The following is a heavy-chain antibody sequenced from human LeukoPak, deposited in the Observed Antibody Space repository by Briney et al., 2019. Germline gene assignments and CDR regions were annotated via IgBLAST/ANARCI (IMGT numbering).Heavy chain of an antibody. CDR3: ASRGIAAADDAFDI. V-gene: IGHV4-4*07. CDR1: GGSISSYY. J-gene: IGHJ3*02. Sequence: SETLSLTCTVSGGSISSYYWSWIRQPAGKGLEWIGRIYTSGSTNYNPSLKSRVTMSVDTSKNQFSLKLSSVTAADTAVYYCASRGIAAADDAFDIWGQGTMVTVSS. CDR2: IYTSGST. D-gene: IGHD6-13*01.